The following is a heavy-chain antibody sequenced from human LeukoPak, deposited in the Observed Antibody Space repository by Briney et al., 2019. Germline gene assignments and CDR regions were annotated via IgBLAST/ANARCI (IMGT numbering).Heavy chain of an antibody. J-gene: IGHJ6*02. Sequence: GRSLRLSCSASGFPFSSYAMRWVRQAPGKGLEYLSAISDSGGSTYYAGSVKGRFTISRDNSKNTLYLQMSSLRAEDTAVYFCVRGYSFGPYGMDVWGQGTTVTVSS. CDR2: ISDSGGST. CDR3: VRGYSFGPYGMDV. CDR1: GFPFSSYA. V-gene: IGHV3-64D*09. D-gene: IGHD2-15*01.